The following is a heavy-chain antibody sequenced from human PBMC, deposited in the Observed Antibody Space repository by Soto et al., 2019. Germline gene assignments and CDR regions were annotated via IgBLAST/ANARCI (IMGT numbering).Heavy chain of an antibody. V-gene: IGHV1-3*01. Sequence: ASVKVSCKASGYTFTSYAMHWVRQAPGQRLEWMGWINAGNGNTKYSQKFQGRVTITRDTSASTAYMELSSLRSEDTAVYYCARSPYDYVWGSYRPDFDYWGQGTLVTVSS. CDR2: INAGNGNT. J-gene: IGHJ4*02. D-gene: IGHD3-16*02. CDR1: GYTFTSYA. CDR3: ARSPYDYVWGSYRPDFDY.